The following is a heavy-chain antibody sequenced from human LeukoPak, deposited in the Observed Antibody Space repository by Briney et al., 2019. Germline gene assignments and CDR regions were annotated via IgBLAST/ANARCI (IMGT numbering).Heavy chain of an antibody. D-gene: IGHD5-12*01. CDR3: ARGGSGYGKVDY. V-gene: IGHV4-59*12. Sequence: SETLSLTCTVSGGSISSYYWSWIRQPPGKGLEWIGFIYYSGSTNYNPSLKSRVTISVDTSKNQFSLKLSSVTAADTAVYYCARGGSGYGKVDYWGQGTLVTVSS. J-gene: IGHJ4*02. CDR2: IYYSGST. CDR1: GGSISSYY.